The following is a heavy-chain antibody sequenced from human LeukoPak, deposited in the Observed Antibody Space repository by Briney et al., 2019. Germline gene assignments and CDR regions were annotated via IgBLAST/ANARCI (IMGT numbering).Heavy chain of an antibody. CDR2: INPNSGGT. CDR3: ARADDYSNYRGFDY. V-gene: IGHV1-2*02. Sequence: VKVSCKASGYTFTGYYMHWVRQAPGQGLEWMGWINPNSGGTNYAQKFQGRVTMTRDTSISTAYMELSRLRSDDTAVYYCARADDYSNYRGFDYWGQGTLVTVST. J-gene: IGHJ4*02. CDR1: GYTFTGYY. D-gene: IGHD4-11*01.